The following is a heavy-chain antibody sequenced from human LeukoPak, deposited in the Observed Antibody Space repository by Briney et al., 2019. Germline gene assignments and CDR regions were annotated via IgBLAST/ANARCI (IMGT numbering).Heavy chain of an antibody. J-gene: IGHJ4*02. CDR2: IIPIFGTA. V-gene: IGHV1-69*05. CDR3: ASYADYYDSSGNYYSFDY. Sequence: SVKVSCKASGGTFSSYAISWVRQAPGQGLEWMGGIIPIFGTANYAQKFQGRVTITTDESTSTAYMELSSLRSEDTAVYYCASYADYYDSSGNYYSFDYWGQGTLVTVSS. D-gene: IGHD3-22*01. CDR1: GGTFSSYA.